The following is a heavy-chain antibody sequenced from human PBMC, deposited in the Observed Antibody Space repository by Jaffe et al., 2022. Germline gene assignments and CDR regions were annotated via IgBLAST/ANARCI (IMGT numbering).Heavy chain of an antibody. CDR1: GFTFSSYS. J-gene: IGHJ2*01. CDR2: ISSSSSTI. CDR3: ARDLYCSGGSCYWYFDL. Sequence: EVQLVESGGGLVQPGGSLRLSCAASGFTFSSYSMNWVRQAPGKGLEWVSYISSSSSTIYYADSVKGRFTISRDNAKNSLYLQMNSLRAEDTAVYYCARDLYCSGGSCYWYFDLWGRGTLVTVSS. V-gene: IGHV3-48*01. D-gene: IGHD2-15*01.